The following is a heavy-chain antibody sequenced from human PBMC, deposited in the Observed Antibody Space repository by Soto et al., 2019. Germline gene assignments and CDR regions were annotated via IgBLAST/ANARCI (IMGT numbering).Heavy chain of an antibody. CDR2: IWYDGSNK. CDR1: GFTFSSYG. CDR3: ARALPLYCSGGSCYRYYGMDV. V-gene: IGHV3-33*01. J-gene: IGHJ6*02. Sequence: GGSLRLSCAASGFTFSSYGVHWVRQAPGKGLEWVAVIWYDGSNKYYADSVKGRFTISRDNSKNTLYLQMNSLRAEDTAVYYCARALPLYCSGGSCYRYYGMDVWGQGTTVTVSS. D-gene: IGHD2-15*01.